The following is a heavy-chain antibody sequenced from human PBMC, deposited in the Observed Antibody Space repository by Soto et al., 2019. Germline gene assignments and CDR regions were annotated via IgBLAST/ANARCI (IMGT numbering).Heavy chain of an antibody. Sequence: QVQLVQSGAEVKKPGSSVKVSCKASGGTFSSYAISWVRQAPGQGLEWMGGIIPIFGTANYAQKFQGRVTLTADESTSTAYMELSRLRSEDTAVYYCARDKDGGAFDIWGQGTMVTVSS. CDR2: IIPIFGTA. CDR3: ARDKDGGAFDI. V-gene: IGHV1-69*12. J-gene: IGHJ3*02. CDR1: GGTFSSYA. D-gene: IGHD3-16*01.